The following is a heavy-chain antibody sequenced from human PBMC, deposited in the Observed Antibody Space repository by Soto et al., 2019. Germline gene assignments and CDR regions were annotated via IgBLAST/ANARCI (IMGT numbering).Heavy chain of an antibody. CDR1: GFAVGGFY. Sequence: GGSLRLSCAASGFAVGGFYMNWVRQAPGKGLEWVSVMFTTGTTYYADPVKGRFTISRDDSKNTLYLQMNSLRAEGTAVYYCARERYSYGFDYWAQGTVVTVSS. J-gene: IGHJ4*02. CDR2: MFTTGTT. V-gene: IGHV3-53*01. CDR3: ARERYSYGFDY. D-gene: IGHD5-18*01.